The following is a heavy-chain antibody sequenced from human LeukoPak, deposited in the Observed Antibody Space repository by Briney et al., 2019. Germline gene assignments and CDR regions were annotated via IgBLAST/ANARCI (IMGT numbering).Heavy chain of an antibody. CDR2: ISSNGGST. Sequence: PGGSLRLSCAASGFTFSSYAMHWVRQAPGKGLEYVSAISSNGGSTYYANSAKGRFTISRDNSKNTLYLQMGSLRAEDMAVYYCASGSRGIAAYWGQGTLVTVSS. CDR3: ASGSRGIAAY. J-gene: IGHJ4*02. D-gene: IGHD6-13*01. CDR1: GFTFSSYA. V-gene: IGHV3-64*01.